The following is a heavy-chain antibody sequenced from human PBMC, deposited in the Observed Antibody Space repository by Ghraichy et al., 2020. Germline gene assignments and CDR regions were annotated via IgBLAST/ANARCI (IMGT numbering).Heavy chain of an antibody. J-gene: IGHJ4*02. CDR1: GDSISNINHH. Sequence: SETLSLTCTVSGDSISNINHHWGWIRQAPGKGLEWIGSIYYNGNRYDNPSLRSRVTLSVDTSKNQFSLKLTSVTAADTAMYYCANSYYYGSGTHRFDYWGQGTLVTVSS. CDR2: IYYNGNR. D-gene: IGHD3-10*01. V-gene: IGHV4-39*01. CDR3: ANSYYYGSGTHRFDY.